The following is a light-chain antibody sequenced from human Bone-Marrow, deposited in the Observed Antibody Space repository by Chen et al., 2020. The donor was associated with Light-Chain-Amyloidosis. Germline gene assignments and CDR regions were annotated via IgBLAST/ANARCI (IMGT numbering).Light chain of an antibody. Sequence: QSVLTQPPSASGTPGQRVAISCSGSSSNIGSNYVYWYQQLPGTAPKLLIYRSNQRPSGVPDRFSGSKSATSASLALSGLRSEDEAYYYCAAWDDSLSGHVVFGGGTKLTVL. CDR3: AAWDDSLSGHVV. CDR2: RSN. V-gene: IGLV1-47*01. J-gene: IGLJ2*01. CDR1: SSNIGSNY.